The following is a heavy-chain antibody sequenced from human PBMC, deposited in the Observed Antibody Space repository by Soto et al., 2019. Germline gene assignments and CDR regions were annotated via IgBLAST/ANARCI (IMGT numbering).Heavy chain of an antibody. Sequence: PGGSLRLSCAPSGFTFSSYAMHWVRQAPGKGLEWVAVISYDGSNKYYADSVKGRFTISRDNSKNTLYLQMNSLRAEDTAVYYCARDKGWLQFSYYYGMDVWGQGTTVTVSS. CDR1: GFTFSSYA. D-gene: IGHD5-12*01. J-gene: IGHJ6*02. CDR3: ARDKGWLQFSYYYGMDV. CDR2: ISYDGSNK. V-gene: IGHV3-30-3*01.